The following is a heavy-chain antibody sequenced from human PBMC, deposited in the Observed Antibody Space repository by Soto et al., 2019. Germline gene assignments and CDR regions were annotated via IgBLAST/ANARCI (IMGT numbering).Heavy chain of an antibody. CDR1: GGAISGYY. J-gene: IGHJ4*02. CDR2: IFYSGGT. Sequence: QLQLQESGPGLVKPSETLSLTCSVSGGAISGYYWTWIRQPPGKGLEWIGYIFYSGGTNYNPSLKSRVTISVDTSKNQFSLKLSSVTAADTALYYCARVGSSGWSPDYWGRGTLVTVSS. D-gene: IGHD6-19*01. V-gene: IGHV4-59*01. CDR3: ARVGSSGWSPDY.